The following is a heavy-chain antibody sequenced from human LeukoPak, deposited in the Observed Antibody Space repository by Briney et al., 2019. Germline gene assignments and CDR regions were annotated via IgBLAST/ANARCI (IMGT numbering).Heavy chain of an antibody. CDR2: IHSADSNT. J-gene: IGHJ6*02. CDR1: GYSFTNYW. Sequence: GESLKISCKASGYSFTNYWIGWVRQMPGKGLEWMGIIHSADSNTKYSPSFQGQVTISADKSISTAYLQWSGLKASDTAMYYCARTYYYDSGRSGVDVWGQGTSVTVSS. V-gene: IGHV5-51*01. D-gene: IGHD3-10*01. CDR3: ARTYYYDSGRSGVDV.